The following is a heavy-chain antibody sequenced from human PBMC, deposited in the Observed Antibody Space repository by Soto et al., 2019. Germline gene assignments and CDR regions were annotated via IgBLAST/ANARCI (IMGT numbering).Heavy chain of an antibody. D-gene: IGHD3-10*01. CDR3: ARSTMVRGVTP. J-gene: IGHJ5*02. CDR2: INAGNGNT. Sequence: QVQLVQSGAEVKKPGASVKVSCKASGYTFTSYAMHWVRQAPGQRLEWMGWINAGNGNTKYSQKFQGRVTITRDTSASTAYMELSSLRSEDTAVYSFARSTMVRGVTPWGQGTLVTVSS. V-gene: IGHV1-3*01. CDR1: GYTFTSYA.